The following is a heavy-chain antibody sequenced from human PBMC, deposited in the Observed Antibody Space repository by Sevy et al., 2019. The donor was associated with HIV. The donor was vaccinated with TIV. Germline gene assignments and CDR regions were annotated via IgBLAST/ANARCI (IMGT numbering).Heavy chain of an antibody. Sequence: GVSLRLSCAASGSTFSNYAMHWVRQTPDRGLEWVAVVSYDGADTSYADSVKGRFTVSRDNSKSTLYLQMNSLRVDDSAGYFCARFPPQRAFDIWGQGTTVTVSS. V-gene: IGHV3-30*04. J-gene: IGHJ3*02. CDR1: GSTFSNYA. CDR2: VSYDGADT. CDR3: ARFPPQRAFDI.